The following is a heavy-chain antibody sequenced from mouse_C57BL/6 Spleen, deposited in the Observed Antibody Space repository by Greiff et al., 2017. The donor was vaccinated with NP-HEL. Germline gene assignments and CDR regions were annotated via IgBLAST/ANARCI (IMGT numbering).Heavy chain of an antibody. CDR1: GYTFTSYG. J-gene: IGHJ2*01. CDR3: AREGFTTVVATGFDY. V-gene: IGHV1-81*01. CDR2: IYPRSGNT. D-gene: IGHD1-1*01. Sequence: VQLQQSGAELARPGASVKLSCKASGYTFTSYGISWVKQRTGQGLEWIGEIYPRSGNTYYNEKFKGKATLTADKYSSTAYMELRSLKSEDSAVYFGAREGFTTVVATGFDYWGQGTTLTVSS.